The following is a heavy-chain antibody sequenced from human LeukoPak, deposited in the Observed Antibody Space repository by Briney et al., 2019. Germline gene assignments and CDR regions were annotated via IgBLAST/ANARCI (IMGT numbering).Heavy chain of an antibody. D-gene: IGHD4-23*01. CDR1: GFTFSSYN. J-gene: IGHJ4*02. Sequence: GGSLRLSCAASGFTFSSYNMNWVRQAPGQGLEWVSYISSSDSTIYYADSVKGRFTISRDNAKNSLYLQMNSLRAEDTAVYYCARDYGGSSPFDYWGQGTLVTVSS. V-gene: IGHV3-48*04. CDR3: ARDYGGSSPFDY. CDR2: ISSSDSTI.